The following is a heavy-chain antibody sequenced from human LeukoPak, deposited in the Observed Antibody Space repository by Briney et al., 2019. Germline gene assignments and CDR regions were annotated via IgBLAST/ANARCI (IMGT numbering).Heavy chain of an antibody. J-gene: IGHJ6*02. CDR3: ARGGGLDV. V-gene: IGHV3-7*03. CDR2: INHNGNVN. Sequence: GGSLRLSCAASGFTFSSYWMNWVRQAPGKGLEWVASINHNGNVNYYVDSVKGRFTISRDNAKNSLYLQMSNLRAGDTAVYFCARGGGLDVWGQGATVTVSS. CDR1: GFTFSSYW. D-gene: IGHD3-16*01.